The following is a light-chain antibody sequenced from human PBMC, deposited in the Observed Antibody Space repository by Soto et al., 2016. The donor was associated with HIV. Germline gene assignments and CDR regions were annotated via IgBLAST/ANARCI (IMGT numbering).Light chain of an antibody. V-gene: IGKV1-9*01. CDR3: QQLNSYSWT. CDR2: GAS. CDR1: QGISSY. Sequence: DIQMTQSPSSLSASVGDRLTITCRASQGISSYLAWYQQKPGKAPKLLISGASTLQSGVSSRFSGSGSGTEFTLTISSLQPEDFATYYCQQLNSYSWTFGQGTKVEIK. J-gene: IGKJ1*01.